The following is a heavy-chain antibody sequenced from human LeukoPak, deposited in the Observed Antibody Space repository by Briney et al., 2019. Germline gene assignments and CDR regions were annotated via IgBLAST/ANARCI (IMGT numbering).Heavy chain of an antibody. J-gene: IGHJ4*02. CDR3: ARGPSGSYAYFDY. CDR2: INPNSGGT. D-gene: IGHD1-26*01. V-gene: IGHV1-2*02. Sequence: ASVKVSCKASGYTFTGYYMHWVRQAPGQGLEWMGWINPNSGGTNYAQKFQGRVTMTRDTSISTAYMELSRLRSDDTAVHYCARGPSGSYAYFDYWGQGTLVTVSS. CDR1: GYTFTGYY.